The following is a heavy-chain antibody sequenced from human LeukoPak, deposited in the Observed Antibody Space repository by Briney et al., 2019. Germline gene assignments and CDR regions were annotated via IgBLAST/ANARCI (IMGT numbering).Heavy chain of an antibody. V-gene: IGHV6-1*01. Sequence: SQTLSLTCAISGDSVSSNSAAWNWLRQSPSRGLEWLGRTYYRSKWYNDYAVSVKSRITINPDTSKNQFSLQLNSVTPEDTAVYYCARVSSSWPEKYYYYMDVWGKGTTVTISS. CDR3: ARVSSSWPEKYYYYMDV. D-gene: IGHD6-13*01. CDR2: TYYRSKWYN. J-gene: IGHJ6*03. CDR1: GDSVSSNSAA.